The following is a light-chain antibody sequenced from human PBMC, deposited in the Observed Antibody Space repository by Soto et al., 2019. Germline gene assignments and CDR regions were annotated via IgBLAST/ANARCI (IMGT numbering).Light chain of an antibody. CDR3: QQYENLPT. V-gene: IGKV1-33*01. J-gene: IGKJ5*01. CDR2: DAS. CDR1: QTISSW. Sequence: MSQSTSTLSVSVGDRVIITCRASQTISSWLAWYQQKPGKAPKLLIYDASNLEAGVPSRFRGSGSGTDFTFTISRLQPEDIATYYCQQYENLPTFGQGTRLEIK.